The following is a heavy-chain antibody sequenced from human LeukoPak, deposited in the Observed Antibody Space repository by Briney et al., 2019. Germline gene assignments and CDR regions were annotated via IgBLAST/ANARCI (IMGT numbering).Heavy chain of an antibody. D-gene: IGHD3-22*01. CDR3: ARVHRSTMIVGEAFDI. Sequence: ASVKVSCKASGYTFTSYYMHWAQQAPGQGLEWMGIINPSGGSTSYAQKFQGRVTMTRDTSTSTVYMELSSLRSEDTAVYYCARVHRSTMIVGEAFDIWGQGTMVTVSS. CDR2: INPSGGST. V-gene: IGHV1-46*01. CDR1: GYTFTSYY. J-gene: IGHJ3*02.